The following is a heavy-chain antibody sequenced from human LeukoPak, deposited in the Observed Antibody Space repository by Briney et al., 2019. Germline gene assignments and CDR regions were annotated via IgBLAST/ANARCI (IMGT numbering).Heavy chain of an antibody. V-gene: IGHV3-21*04. D-gene: IGHD3-22*01. J-gene: IGHJ3*01. Sequence: PGGSLRLSCAASGFTFSNYSMNWVRQAPGKGLEWVSSISSGSSYIYYADSVKGRFTISRDNAKNSLYLQMNSLRAEDTAVYYCARAPGLLRYAFDFWGQGTMVTVSS. CDR2: ISSGSSYI. CDR1: GFTFSNYS. CDR3: ARAPGLLRYAFDF.